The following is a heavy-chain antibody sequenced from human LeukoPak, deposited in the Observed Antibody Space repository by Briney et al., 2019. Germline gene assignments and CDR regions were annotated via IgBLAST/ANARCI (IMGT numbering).Heavy chain of an antibody. CDR3: TRREDCGGDCPYYFDY. Sequence: GGSLRLSCGASGFTFKNYGVNWVRQAPGKGLEWVSTINTSGGRTYYADSVKGRFTISRDNSKNTLYLQMNSLRAEDTAVYYCTRREDCGGDCPYYFDYWGQGTLVTVSS. V-gene: IGHV3-23*01. J-gene: IGHJ4*02. D-gene: IGHD2-21*02. CDR2: INTSGGRT. CDR1: GFTFKNYG.